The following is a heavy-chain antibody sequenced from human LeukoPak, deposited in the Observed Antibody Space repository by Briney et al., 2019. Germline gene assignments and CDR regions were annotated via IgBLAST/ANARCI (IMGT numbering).Heavy chain of an antibody. J-gene: IGHJ4*02. CDR2: FDNGGTTT. CDR1: GITFSSYG. V-gene: IGHV3-74*01. D-gene: IGHD6-6*01. Sequence: PGGSLRFSCAAPGITFSSYGMHWVRKAPGKGWVGVSRFDNGGTTTLYADSVRGRFTISRDNAKNTLYLQMNSLRAEDTAIYFCARVRSDYSSSSPPDYWGQGTPVTVSS. CDR3: ARVRSDYSSSSPPDY.